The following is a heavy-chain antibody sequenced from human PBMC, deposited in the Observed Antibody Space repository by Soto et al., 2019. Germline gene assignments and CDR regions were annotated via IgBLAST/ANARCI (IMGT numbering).Heavy chain of an antibody. D-gene: IGHD6-19*01. Sequence: EVQLVESGGGLVQPGGSLRLSCAASGFTFSYYEMNWVRQAPGKGLEWVSYISNRGMKYYADSVKGRFTISRDNAKNSLDLQMNSLRDEDTAVYYCARGIAVAGTWWFDSWGQGTLVTVSS. CDR1: GFTFSYYE. J-gene: IGHJ5*01. V-gene: IGHV3-48*03. CDR2: ISNRGMK. CDR3: ARGIAVAGTWWFDS.